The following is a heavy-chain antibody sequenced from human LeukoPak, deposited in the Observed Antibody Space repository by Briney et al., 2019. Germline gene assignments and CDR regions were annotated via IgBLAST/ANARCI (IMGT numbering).Heavy chain of an antibody. Sequence: SETLSLTCTVSGDSIRSGGYYWGWIRQHPGKGLEWIGYIYYSGRTYYNTSLQSRFTISVDTSKNQFSLKLSSVTAADTAVYYCARVYGDYQSYFDLWGQGTLVTVSS. V-gene: IGHV4-31*03. CDR3: ARVYGDYQSYFDL. J-gene: IGHJ4*02. CDR1: GDSIRSGGYY. CDR2: IYYSGRT. D-gene: IGHD4-17*01.